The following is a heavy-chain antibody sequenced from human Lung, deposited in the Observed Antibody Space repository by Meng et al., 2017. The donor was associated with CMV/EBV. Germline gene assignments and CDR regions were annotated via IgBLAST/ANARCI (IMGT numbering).Heavy chain of an antibody. J-gene: IGHJ6*02. CDR2: IYHSGST. D-gene: IGHD3-10*01. CDR3: AREKTYYYGSGSPHYYYYGMDV. Sequence: SETLSLTCAVSGGSISSSNWWSWVRQPPGKGLEWIGEIYHSGSTNYNPSLKSRVTISVDKSKNQFSLKLSSVTAADTAVYYCAREKTYYYGSGSPHYYYYGMDVWXQG. V-gene: IGHV4-4*02. CDR1: GGSISSSNW.